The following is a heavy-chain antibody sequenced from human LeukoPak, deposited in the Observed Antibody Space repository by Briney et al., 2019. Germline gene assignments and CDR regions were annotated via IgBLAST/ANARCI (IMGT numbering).Heavy chain of an antibody. CDR3: AREYSGGGIDAFDI. V-gene: IGHV3-66*01. D-gene: IGHD2-21*01. CDR2: IYSGGST. Sequence: VGSLRLSCAASGFTVSSNYMSWVRQAPGKGLEWVSVIYSGGSTYYADSVKGRFTISRDNSKNTLYLQMNSLRAEDTAVYYCAREYSGGGIDAFDIGGQGKVVIVS. CDR1: GFTVSSNY. J-gene: IGHJ3*02.